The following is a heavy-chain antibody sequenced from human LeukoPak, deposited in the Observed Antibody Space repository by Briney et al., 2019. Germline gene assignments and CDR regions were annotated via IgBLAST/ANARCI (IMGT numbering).Heavy chain of an antibody. CDR1: GGSISSYY. CDR3: AREGRGGWYVDY. J-gene: IGHJ4*02. Sequence: SETLSLTCTVSGGSISSYYWSWIRQPPGKGLEWIGYIYYSGSTNYNPSLKSRVTISVDTSKNQFSLKLSSVTAADTAVYYCAREGRGGWYVDYWGQGTLVTVSS. D-gene: IGHD5-24*01. CDR2: IYYSGST. V-gene: IGHV4-59*01.